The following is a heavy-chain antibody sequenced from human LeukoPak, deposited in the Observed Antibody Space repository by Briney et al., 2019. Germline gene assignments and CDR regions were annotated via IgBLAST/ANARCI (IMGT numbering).Heavy chain of an antibody. V-gene: IGHV4-39*01. CDR2: IYYSGST. CDR3: ARRRHSGSYLIDY. J-gene: IGHJ4*02. D-gene: IGHD1-26*01. Sequence: PSETLSLTCTVSGGSISSSSYYWGWIRQPPGKGREWVGSIYYSGSTYYNPSLKSRVTISVDTSKTQFSLKLSSVTAADTAVYYCARRRHSGSYLIDYWGQGTLVTVSS. CDR1: GGSISSSSYY.